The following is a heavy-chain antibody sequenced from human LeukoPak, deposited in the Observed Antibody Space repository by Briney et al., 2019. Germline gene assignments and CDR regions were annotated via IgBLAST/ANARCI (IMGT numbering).Heavy chain of an antibody. V-gene: IGHV3-66*01. CDR2: IYSGGST. CDR3: AKYLVDSPTSRGAFDI. Sequence: GGSLRLSCAASGFTVSSNYMSWVRQAPGKGLEWVSVIYSGGSTYYADSVKGRFTISRDNSKNTLYLQMNGLTAEDTALYYCAKYLVDSPTSRGAFDIWGQGTLVTVSS. D-gene: IGHD3-22*01. J-gene: IGHJ4*02. CDR1: GFTVSSNY.